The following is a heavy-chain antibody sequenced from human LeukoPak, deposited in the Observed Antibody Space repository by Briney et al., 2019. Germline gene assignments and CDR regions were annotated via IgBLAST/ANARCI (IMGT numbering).Heavy chain of an antibody. CDR1: GFTFSSYS. CDR3: ARASGDIVETATMGSY. CDR2: ISSSSSSI. V-gene: IGHV3-21*01. Sequence: GGSLRLSCAASGFTFSSYSMNWVRQAPGKGREWVSSISSSSSSIYYADSVKGRFTISRDNANNSLYLQMNSLTAEDTAVYYCARASGDIVETATMGSYWGQGTLVTVSS. J-gene: IGHJ4*02. D-gene: IGHD5-18*01.